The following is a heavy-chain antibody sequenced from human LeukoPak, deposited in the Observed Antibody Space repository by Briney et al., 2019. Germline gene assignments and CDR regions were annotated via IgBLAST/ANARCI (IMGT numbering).Heavy chain of an antibody. J-gene: IGHJ6*03. V-gene: IGHV1-69*06. Sequence: SVKVSCKASGGTFSSYAISWVRQAPGQGLEWMGGIIPIFGTANYAQKFQGRVTMTEDTSTDTAYMELSSLRSEDTAVYYCATASRGEAGSYYYYMDVWGKGTTVTVSS. CDR3: ATASRGEAGSYYYYMDV. CDR1: GGTFSSYA. CDR2: IIPIFGTA. D-gene: IGHD6-19*01.